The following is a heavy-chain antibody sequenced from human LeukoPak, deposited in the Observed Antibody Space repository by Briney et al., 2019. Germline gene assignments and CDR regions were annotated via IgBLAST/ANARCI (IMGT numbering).Heavy chain of an antibody. V-gene: IGHV1-69*04. Sequence: ASVQDSCKSSGDTFIPYTFSWVRQAPGQGLEWIGRIIPSLDVANYAQKFQGRVTLSLDRDPATPYMEVTRLRSEGTAIYYCARDHCTPCTCLGGHWGQGTLVTVPS. CDR2: IIPSLDVA. J-gene: IGHJ4*02. D-gene: IGHD2-8*01. CDR3: ARDHCTPCTCLGGH. CDR1: GDTFIPYT.